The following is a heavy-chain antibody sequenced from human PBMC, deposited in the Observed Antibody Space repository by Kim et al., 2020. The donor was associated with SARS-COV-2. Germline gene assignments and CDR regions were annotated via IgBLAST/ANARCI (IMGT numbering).Heavy chain of an antibody. J-gene: IGHJ6*02. CDR2: IFPVFATP. V-gene: IGHV1-69*13. Sequence: SVKVSCKTSGGTCSNCALNWVRQAPGQGLEWIGGIFPVFATPTYPQKFQGRVTISADESTATAYMELNSLRSEDTAVYYCATATQEESATWYHYGMDVWGRGTTIPVS. D-gene: IGHD2-15*01. CDR3: ATATQEESATWYHYGMDV. CDR1: GGTCSNCA.